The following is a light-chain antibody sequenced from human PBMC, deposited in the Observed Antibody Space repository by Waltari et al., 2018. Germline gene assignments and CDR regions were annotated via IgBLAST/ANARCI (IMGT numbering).Light chain of an antibody. CDR2: NGD. CDR3: ALYMGSGIWV. J-gene: IGLJ3*02. V-gene: IGLV8-61*01. CDR1: SGSISSTSY. Sequence: QSVVTQEPSLSVSPGGTVTITCALSSGSISSTSYATWYQQTPGQAPRTLIYNGDSRSSGVPYRFSGSVLGNTAALTVTGAQADDESDYYCALYMGSGIWVFGGGTKLTVL.